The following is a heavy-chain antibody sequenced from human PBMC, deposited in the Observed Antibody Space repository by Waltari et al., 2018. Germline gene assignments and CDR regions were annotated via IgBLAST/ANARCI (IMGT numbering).Heavy chain of an antibody. V-gene: IGHV3-9*01. CDR3: SKDPASGGVGDSAFDI. J-gene: IGHJ3*02. CDR2: IRWNSGSR. Sequence: EVQLVESGGGLVQPGRSLRLSCAASGFTFDDYAMHWVRQAPGKGLDWVSGIRWNSGSRGLAHSVKGLFTISRDNAKNSLYLKMNIRGAEDTALFYCSKDPASGGVGDSAFDIWGHGTMVTVSS. D-gene: IGHD3-16*01. CDR1: GFTFDDYA.